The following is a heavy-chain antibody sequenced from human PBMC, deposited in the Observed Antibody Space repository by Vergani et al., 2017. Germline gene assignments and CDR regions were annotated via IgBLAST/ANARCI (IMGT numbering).Heavy chain of an antibody. CDR3: ARLYGRDSSGSKYFDY. CDR1: GYSFTNYW. V-gene: IGHV5-51*01. J-gene: IGHJ4*02. Sequence: EVQLVQSGAEVKKPGESLKISCQISGYSFTNYWMCWVRQMPGKGLEWMGIIHPADSDTRYSPSFQGQVTISVDKSISTAYLQRSSLRASDSAMYYCARLYGRDSSGSKYFDYWGQGTLVTVSS. CDR2: IHPADSDT. D-gene: IGHD3-22*01.